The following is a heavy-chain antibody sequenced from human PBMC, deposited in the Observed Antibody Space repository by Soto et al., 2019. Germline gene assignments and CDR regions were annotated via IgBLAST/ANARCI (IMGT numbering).Heavy chain of an antibody. V-gene: IGHV1-18*01. Sequence: GASVKVSCKASGYTFTSYGISWVRQAPGQGLEWMGWISAYNGNTNYAQKLQGRVTMTTDTSTSTAYMELRSLRSDDTAVYYCARGPEIDYGDFNFDYWGQGTLVTVSS. CDR1: GYTFTSYG. CDR3: ARGPEIDYGDFNFDY. D-gene: IGHD4-17*01. J-gene: IGHJ4*02. CDR2: ISAYNGNT.